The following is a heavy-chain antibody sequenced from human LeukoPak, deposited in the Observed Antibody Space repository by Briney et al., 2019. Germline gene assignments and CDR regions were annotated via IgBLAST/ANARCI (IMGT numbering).Heavy chain of an antibody. Sequence: GASVKVSCKVSGYTLTHLSMHWVRQAPGKGLEWRGGFDPEDGETIYAQKFQGRVTMTEETSTDTAYMELSSLRSEDTAVYYCATGGYGSGSLDYWGQGTLVTVSS. D-gene: IGHD3-10*01. V-gene: IGHV1-24*01. J-gene: IGHJ4*02. CDR1: GYTLTHLS. CDR3: ATGGYGSGSLDY. CDR2: FDPEDGET.